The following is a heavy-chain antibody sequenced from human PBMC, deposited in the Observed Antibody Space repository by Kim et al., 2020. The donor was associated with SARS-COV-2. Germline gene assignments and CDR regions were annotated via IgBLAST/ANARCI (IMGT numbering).Heavy chain of an antibody. CDR1: GFTFSSYA. V-gene: IGHV3-30-3*01. D-gene: IGHD2-2*01. Sequence: GGSLRLSCAASGFTFSSYAMHWVRQAPGKGLEWVAVISYDGSNKYYADSVKGRFTISRDNSKNTLYLQMNSLRAEDTAVYYCARDRGGYQLLTMGGGVFDPWGQGTLVTVSS. CDR3: ARDRGGYQLLTMGGGVFDP. CDR2: ISYDGSNK. J-gene: IGHJ5*02.